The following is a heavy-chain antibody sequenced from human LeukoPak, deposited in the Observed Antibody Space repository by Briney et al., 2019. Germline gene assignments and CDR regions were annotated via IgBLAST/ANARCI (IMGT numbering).Heavy chain of an antibody. CDR3: AKGVTGVAGRHYFDY. CDR1: GFTFSSYA. V-gene: IGHV3-23*01. CDR2: ISGSGGST. J-gene: IGHJ4*02. Sequence: GGSLRLSCAASGFTFSSYAMSWVRQAPGKGLEWVSAISGSGGSTYYADTVKGRFTISRDNSKNTLDLQMNSLRAEDTAVYYCAKGVTGVAGRHYFDYWGQGTLVTVSS. D-gene: IGHD6-19*01.